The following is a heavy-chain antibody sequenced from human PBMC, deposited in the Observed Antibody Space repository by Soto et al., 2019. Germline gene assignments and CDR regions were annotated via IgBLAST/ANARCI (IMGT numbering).Heavy chain of an antibody. CDR2: VYNIGST. CDR1: GVSMNNYF. Sequence: SETLSLTCTNSGVSMNNYFWTWIRQPPGKTLEWIGYVYNIGSTKYSPSLKSRVTISADTSKNLFSLKLRSVTAADTAVYYCARSSTGYRFDPWGQGTLVTVSS. J-gene: IGHJ5*02. V-gene: IGHV4-59*01. CDR3: ARSSTGYRFDP. D-gene: IGHD2-8*02.